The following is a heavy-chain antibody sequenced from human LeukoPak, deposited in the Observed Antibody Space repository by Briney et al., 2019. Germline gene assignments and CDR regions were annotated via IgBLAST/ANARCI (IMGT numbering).Heavy chain of an antibody. CDR2: ISYDGNNK. V-gene: IGHV3-30*18. D-gene: IGHD3-22*01. Sequence: PGGSLRLSCAASGFTISSYGMHWVRQAPGKGLEWVAVISYDGNNKYYADSVKGRFTISRDNSKNTLYLQMNSLRAEDTAVYYCAKDQYPRTYYYDSSGSPRDYWGQGTLVTVSS. J-gene: IGHJ4*02. CDR1: GFTISSYG. CDR3: AKDQYPRTYYYDSSGSPRDY.